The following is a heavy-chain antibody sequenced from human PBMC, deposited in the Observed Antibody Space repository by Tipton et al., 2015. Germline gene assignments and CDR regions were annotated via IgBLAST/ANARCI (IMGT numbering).Heavy chain of an antibody. CDR2: VYYTGRT. CDR1: GGSIRNYY. J-gene: IGHJ4*02. Sequence: TLSLTCTVSGGSIRNYYWSWIRQPPGKGLEWIGYVYYTGRTNYNPTLKGRVTTSIDTSKNQFYLRLTSVTAADTAVYYCSAAGTSFDHWGQGSLVTVSS. CDR3: SAAGTSFDH. D-gene: IGHD6-13*01. V-gene: IGHV4-59*07.